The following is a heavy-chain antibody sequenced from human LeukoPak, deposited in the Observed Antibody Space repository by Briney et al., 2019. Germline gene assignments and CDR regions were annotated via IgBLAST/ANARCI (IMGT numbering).Heavy chain of an antibody. J-gene: IGHJ4*02. CDR3: ARAYNGYSSSSPKGY. V-gene: IGHV1-2*06. CDR1: GYTFTGYY. CDR2: INPNSGGT. Sequence: GASVKVSCKASGYTFTGYYMHWVRQAPGQGLEWMGRINPNSGGTNYAQKFQGRVTMTRDTSISTAYMELSRLRSDDTAVYYCARAYNGYSSSSPKGYWGQGTLVTVSS. D-gene: IGHD6-6*01.